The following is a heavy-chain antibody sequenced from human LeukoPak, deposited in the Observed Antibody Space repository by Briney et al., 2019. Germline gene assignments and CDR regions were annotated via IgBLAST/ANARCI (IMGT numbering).Heavy chain of an antibody. CDR1: GYSFTSYW. CDR3: ARQAGARYNWFDP. D-gene: IGHD1-26*01. CDR2: IDPSDSYT. V-gene: IGHV5-10-1*01. Sequence: GESLKISCKGSGYSFTSYWISWVRQMPGKGLEWMGRIDPSDSYTNYSPSFQGHVTISADKSISTAYLQWSSLKASDTAMYYCARQAGARYNWFDPWGQGTLVTVSS. J-gene: IGHJ5*02.